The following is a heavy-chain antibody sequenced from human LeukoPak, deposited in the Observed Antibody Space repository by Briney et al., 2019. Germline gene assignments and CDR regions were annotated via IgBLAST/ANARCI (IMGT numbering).Heavy chain of an antibody. D-gene: IGHD3-10*02. CDR2: LHTSGST. Sequence: SETLSLTCTVSGVSISSYYWSWIRQPAGKGLEWIGRLHTSGSTNYNPSLKSRVTISVDTSKNQFSLKLSSVTAADTAVYYCARDGPTYYYVGYFQHWGQGTLVTVSS. V-gene: IGHV4-4*07. CDR1: GVSISSYY. J-gene: IGHJ1*01. CDR3: ARDGPTYYYVGYFQH.